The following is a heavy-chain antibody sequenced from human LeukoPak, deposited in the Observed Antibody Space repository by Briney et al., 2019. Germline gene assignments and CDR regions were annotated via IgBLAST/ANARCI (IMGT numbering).Heavy chain of an antibody. D-gene: IGHD3-10*01. Sequence: SETLSLTCTVSGGAISSYYWSWIRQPAGKGLEWIGRIYTSGSTNYNPSLKSRLTMSVDTSKNQFSLKLTSVSAADTAMYFCAKTGSLMGRFFDYWGQGIQVVVSS. J-gene: IGHJ4*02. CDR2: IYTSGST. V-gene: IGHV4-4*07. CDR3: AKTGSLMGRFFDY. CDR1: GGAISSYY.